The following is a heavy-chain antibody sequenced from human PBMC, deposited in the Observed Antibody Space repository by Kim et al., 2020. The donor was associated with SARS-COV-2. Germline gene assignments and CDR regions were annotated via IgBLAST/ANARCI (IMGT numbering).Heavy chain of an antibody. CDR3: AKAPEYYDSSGYYTPYFDY. V-gene: IGHV3-43*01. J-gene: IGHJ4*02. D-gene: IGHD3-22*01. Sequence: GRFTIARDNSKNSLYLQMNSLRTEDTALYYCAKAPEYYDSSGYYTPYFDYWGQGTLVTVSS.